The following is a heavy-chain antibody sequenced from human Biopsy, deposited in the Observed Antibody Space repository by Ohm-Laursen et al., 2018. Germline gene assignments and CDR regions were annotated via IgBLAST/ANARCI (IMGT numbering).Heavy chain of an antibody. CDR3: ARGTNYYGSGRNRHWFDP. CDR1: GGSFSGYY. CDR2: INDSGRT. Sequence: GTLSLTWAVYGGSFSGYYCSWIRQPPGKGLEWIGEINDSGRTNYNPSLRSRVTFSVDTSKNQFSLKLSSVTAADTAVYYCARGTNYYGSGRNRHWFDPWGQGTQVTVSS. J-gene: IGHJ5*02. V-gene: IGHV4-34*01. D-gene: IGHD3-10*01.